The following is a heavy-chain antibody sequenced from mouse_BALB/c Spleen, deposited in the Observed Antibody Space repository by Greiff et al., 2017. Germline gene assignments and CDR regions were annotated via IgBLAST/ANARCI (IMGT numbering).Heavy chain of an antibody. D-gene: IGHD2-3*01. CDR2: IYPGNSDT. CDR3: TRSDGYYEDY. CDR1: GYSFTSYW. J-gene: IGHJ2*01. Sequence: EVQLQQSGTVLARPGASVKMSCKASGYSFTSYWMHWVKQRPGQGLEWIGAIYPGNSDTSYNQKFKGKAKLSAVTSASTAYMELSSLTNEDSAVYYCTRSDGYYEDYWGQGTTLTVSS. V-gene: IGHV1-5*01.